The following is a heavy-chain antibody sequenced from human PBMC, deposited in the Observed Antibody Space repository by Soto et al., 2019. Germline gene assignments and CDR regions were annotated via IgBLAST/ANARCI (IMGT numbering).Heavy chain of an antibody. J-gene: IGHJ4*02. D-gene: IGHD3-3*01. CDR2: IYPGDSDA. CDR3: ARTDSWTHPPPFYFDY. V-gene: IGHV5-51*01. CDR1: GYSFTKYW. Sequence: GESLKIFCKGSGYSFTKYWIGWVRQMPGKGLEWMGIIYPGDSDARYSPSFQGQDITSANTSIDTVDLQWSCRQASDTAVYYCARTDSWTHPPPFYFDYWGQGTQVTVSS.